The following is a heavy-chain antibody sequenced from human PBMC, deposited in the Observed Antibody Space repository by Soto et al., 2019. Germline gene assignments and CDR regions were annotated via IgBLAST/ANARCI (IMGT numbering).Heavy chain of an antibody. CDR1: GGSISRGGYS. Sequence: SETLSLTCAGSGGSISRGGYSWSWIRQPPGKGLEWIGYIYHSGSTYYNPSLKSRVTISVDRSKNQFSLKLSSVTAADTAVYYCASTDTAMAKFDYWGQGTLVPVSS. J-gene: IGHJ4*02. CDR2: IYHSGST. CDR3: ASTDTAMAKFDY. V-gene: IGHV4-30-2*01. D-gene: IGHD5-18*01.